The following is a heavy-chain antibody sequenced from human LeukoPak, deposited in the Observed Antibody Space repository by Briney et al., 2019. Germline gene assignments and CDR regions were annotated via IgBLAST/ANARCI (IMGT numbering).Heavy chain of an antibody. CDR3: AEYYYDSSGYFDY. D-gene: IGHD3-22*01. J-gene: IGHJ4*02. CDR1: GGSFSGYY. CDR2: IYHGGST. V-gene: IGHV4-34*01. Sequence: SETLSLTCAVYGGSFSGYYWSWIRQPPGKGLEWIGSIYHGGSTYYNPSLKSRVTISVDTSKNQFSLKLSSVTAADTAVYYCAEYYYDSSGYFDYWGQGTLVTVSS.